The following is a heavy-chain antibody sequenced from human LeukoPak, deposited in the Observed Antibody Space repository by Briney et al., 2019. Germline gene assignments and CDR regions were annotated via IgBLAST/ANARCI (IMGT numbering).Heavy chain of an antibody. CDR3: AKDRRGLRYFDWLSNYYFDY. CDR2: IKPDGSEK. D-gene: IGHD3-9*01. J-gene: IGHJ4*02. Sequence: GGSLRLSCAASGFTFSSSWMSWVRQAPEKGLEWVANIKPDGSEKHYVDSVKGRFTISRDNSKNTLYLQMNSLRAEDTAVYYCAKDRRGLRYFDWLSNYYFDYWGQGTLVTVSS. V-gene: IGHV3-7*01. CDR1: GFTFSSSW.